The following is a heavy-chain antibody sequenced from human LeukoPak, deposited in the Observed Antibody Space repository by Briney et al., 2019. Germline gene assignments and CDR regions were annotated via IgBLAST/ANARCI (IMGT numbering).Heavy chain of an antibody. D-gene: IGHD3-10*01. V-gene: IGHV3-7*03. Sequence: GWSLRLSCAASGFTGGSKYMSWVRQAPGKGLEWVANIRQDGREKDLVDSVKGRFTISRDDATSSVYLQMSSVRVEDTAIYYCARGRFFYGWGMDVWGQGTTVTVS. J-gene: IGHJ6*02. CDR3: ARGRFFYGWGMDV. CDR1: GFTGGSKY. CDR2: IRQDGREK.